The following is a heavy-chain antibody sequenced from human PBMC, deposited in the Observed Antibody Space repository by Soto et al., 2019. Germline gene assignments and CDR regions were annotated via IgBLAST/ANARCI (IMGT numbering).Heavy chain of an antibody. V-gene: IGHV2-5*02. J-gene: IGHJ4*02. CDR2: IYWDDDK. D-gene: IGHD6-6*01. CDR1: GFSLSTSGVG. CDR3: AHSPYTSSSYYFDY. Sequence: QITLKESGPTLVKPTQTLTLTCTFTGFSLSTSGVGVGWIRQPPGKALERLALIYWDDDKRDSPSLKSRLTITKDTSKNQVVLTMTNMNPVDTAAYYCAHSPYTSSSYYFDYWGQGTLVTVSS.